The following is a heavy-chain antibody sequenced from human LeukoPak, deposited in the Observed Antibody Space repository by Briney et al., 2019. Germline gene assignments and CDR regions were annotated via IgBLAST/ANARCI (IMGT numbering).Heavy chain of an antibody. D-gene: IGHD1-20*01. Sequence: ASVRVSCKASGYTFTGYYMHWVRQAPGQGLEWMGWINPNSGGTDYAQKFQGRVTMTRDASISTAYMELSRLRSDDTAVYYCARDGSRITGTTGYWGQGTLVTVSS. J-gene: IGHJ4*02. CDR2: INPNSGGT. CDR1: GYTFTGYY. V-gene: IGHV1-2*02. CDR3: ARDGSRITGTTGY.